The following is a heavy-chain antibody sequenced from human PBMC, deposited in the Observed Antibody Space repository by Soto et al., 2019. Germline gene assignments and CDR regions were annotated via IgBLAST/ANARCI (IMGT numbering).Heavy chain of an antibody. CDR3: ARTYCSSARCYSDY. CDR2: ISAYNGNT. Sequence: QVQLVQSGAEVKKPGASVKVSCKTSGYTFTSHGISWVRQAPGQGLEWMGWISAYNGNTNYAQKLQGRVTMTTDTXTSTAYMERRSLRSDDTAVYYCARTYCSSARCYSDYWGQGTLVTVSS. D-gene: IGHD2-2*01. V-gene: IGHV1-18*04. J-gene: IGHJ4*02. CDR1: GYTFTSHG.